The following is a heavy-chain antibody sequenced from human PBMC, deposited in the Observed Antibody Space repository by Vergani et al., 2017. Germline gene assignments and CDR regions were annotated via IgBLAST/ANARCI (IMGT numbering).Heavy chain of an antibody. V-gene: IGHV3-23*01. D-gene: IGHD5-12*01. J-gene: IGHJ6*02. CDR2: ISGSGGST. CDR1: GFTFNHYA. Sequence: EVQLLESGGDLVQPGGSLRLSCAASGFTFNHYAMNWVRQAPGKGLEWVAGISGSGGSTYYAGSVKGRVTISRDSSTNTLYLQMNSLSAGDTAVYYCAKANHRDSGYDYLCYYHAKHVWCQGTTVTVAS. CDR3: AKANHRDSGYDYLCYYHAKHV.